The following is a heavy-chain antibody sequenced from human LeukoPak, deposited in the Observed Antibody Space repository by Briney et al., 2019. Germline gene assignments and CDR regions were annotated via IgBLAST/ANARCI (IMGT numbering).Heavy chain of an antibody. CDR2: IYYSGST. D-gene: IGHD1-26*01. CDR3: ARAPRVGARGLFDY. J-gene: IGHJ4*02. Sequence: SETLSLTCTVSGGSISSYYWSWIRQPPGKGLEWIGYIYYSGSTNYNPSLKSRVTISVDTSKNQFSLKLSSVTAADTAVYYCARAPRVGARGLFDYWGQGTLVTVFS. V-gene: IGHV4-59*01. CDR1: GGSISSYY.